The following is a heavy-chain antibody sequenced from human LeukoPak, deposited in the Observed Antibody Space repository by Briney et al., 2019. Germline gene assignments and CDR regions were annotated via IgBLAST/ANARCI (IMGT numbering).Heavy chain of an antibody. CDR2: INPNSGGT. J-gene: IGHJ4*02. V-gene: IGHV1-2*02. CDR1: GYTFSGYY. Sequence: GASVKVSCKASGYTFSGYYMHWVRQAPGQGLEWMGWINPNSGGTNYAQKFQGRDTMTRDTSISTAYMELSRLSSDDTAVYYCARDSCSSTSCLSIDDCWGQGTLVTVSS. D-gene: IGHD2-2*01. CDR3: ARDSCSSTSCLSIDDC.